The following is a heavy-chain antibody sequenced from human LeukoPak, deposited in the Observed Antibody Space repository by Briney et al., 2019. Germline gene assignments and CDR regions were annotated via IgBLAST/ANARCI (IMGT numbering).Heavy chain of an antibody. CDR2: INSDGTIT. Sequence: PGGSLRLSCAASGFTLSSSWIHWVRQAPRKGLVWVSRINSDGTITSYPHSVKGRFTISRDNAKSTLYLQMNSLRAEDTAVYYCGRGGYYFDYWGQGTLVSVSS. J-gene: IGHJ4*02. CDR3: GRGGYYFDY. CDR1: GFTLSSSW. V-gene: IGHV3-74*01.